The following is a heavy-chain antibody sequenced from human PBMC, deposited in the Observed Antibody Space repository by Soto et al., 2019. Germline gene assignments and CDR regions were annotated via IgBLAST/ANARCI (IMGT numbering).Heavy chain of an antibody. J-gene: IGHJ6*02. V-gene: IGHV3-23*01. CDR3: GKTLGGYDYYYGMDV. D-gene: IGHD5-12*01. CDR1: GFTFVNYA. Sequence: PGGSLRLSCAASGFTFVNYAMSWVRQAPGKGLEWISSISGSGDRTYYADSVKGRFTISRDNSKNTLYLQMNSLRVEDTAVYYCGKTLGGYDYYYGMDVWGQGTTVTVSS. CDR2: ISGSGDRT.